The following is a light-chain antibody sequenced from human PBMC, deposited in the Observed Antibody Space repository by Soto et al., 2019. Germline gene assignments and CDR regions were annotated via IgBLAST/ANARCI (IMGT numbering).Light chain of an antibody. V-gene: IGKV1-39*01. CDR1: QSISNY. CDR3: QQSYSTPWT. Sequence: DIQMTQSPSSLSASVGDRVTITCRASQSISNYLSWYQQIPGKAPKLLIYAASTLRSGVSPRFSGSGSGTDFTLTISSLQPEDFATYYCQQSYSTPWTFGQGTKVEIK. CDR2: AAS. J-gene: IGKJ1*01.